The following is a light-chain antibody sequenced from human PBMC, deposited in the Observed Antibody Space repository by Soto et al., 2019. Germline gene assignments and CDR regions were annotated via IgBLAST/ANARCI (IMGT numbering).Light chain of an antibody. J-gene: IGLJ1*01. CDR1: SSNIGAGYD. CDR3: QSYDSSLSQNV. V-gene: IGLV1-40*01. Sequence: QLVLTQPPSVSGAPGQRVTISCTGSSSNIGAGYDVHWYQQLPGTAPKLLIYGNSNRPSGVPDRFSGSKSGTSASLAITGLQAEDEADYYCQSYDSSLSQNVFGTGTKVTVL. CDR2: GNS.